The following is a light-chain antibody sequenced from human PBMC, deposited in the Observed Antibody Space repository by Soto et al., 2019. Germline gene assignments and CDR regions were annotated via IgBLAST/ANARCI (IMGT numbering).Light chain of an antibody. CDR3: QQYGSSPWSYT. CDR1: QSVSSSY. Sequence: EIVLTQSPGTLSLSPGERATLSCRASQSVSSSYLAWYQQKPGQAPRLLIYGASSRATGIPDRFSGSGSGKDFTLTISRLEPEDFAVYYWQQYGSSPWSYTFGQGTKLEIK. J-gene: IGKJ2*01. CDR2: GAS. V-gene: IGKV3-20*01.